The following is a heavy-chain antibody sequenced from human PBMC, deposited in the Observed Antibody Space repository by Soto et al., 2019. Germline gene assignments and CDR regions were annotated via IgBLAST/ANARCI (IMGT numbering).Heavy chain of an antibody. CDR1: GYTFTSYG. CDR3: ARETSVGATYYYYYGMDV. D-gene: IGHD1-26*01. CDR2: ISAYNGNT. Sequence: DSVKVSCKASGYTFTSYGISWVRQAPGQGLEWMGWISAYNGNTNYAQKLQGRVTMTTDTSTSTAYMELRSLRSDDTAVYYCARETSVGATYYYYYGMDVWGQGTTVTVSS. V-gene: IGHV1-18*04. J-gene: IGHJ6*02.